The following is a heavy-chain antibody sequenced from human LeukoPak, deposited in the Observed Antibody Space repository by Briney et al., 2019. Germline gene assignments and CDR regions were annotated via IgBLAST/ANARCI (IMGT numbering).Heavy chain of an antibody. J-gene: IGHJ4*02. CDR3: AKDAAYNYAYSFDY. V-gene: IGHV3-30*02. Sequence: GGSLRLSCAASGFTFSGYGMHWVRQAPGKGLEWVAFIRSDGSDQNYADSVKGRFTISRDKSKNTLYLQLNSLRADDTAVYYCAKDAAYNYAYSFDYWGQGTLLTVSS. CDR1: GFTFSGYG. CDR2: IRSDGSDQ. D-gene: IGHD5-18*01.